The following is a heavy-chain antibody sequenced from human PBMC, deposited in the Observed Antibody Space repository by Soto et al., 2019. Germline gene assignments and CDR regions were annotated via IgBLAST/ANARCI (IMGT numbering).Heavy chain of an antibody. CDR3: ARGPFCSSAICYDPVYFDH. J-gene: IGHJ4*02. D-gene: IGHD2-2*01. V-gene: IGHV3-23*01. CDR1: GFPFSNCA. Sequence: EVQLLESGGGLVQPGGSLRLSCAASGFPFSNCAMNWVRQAPGKGLEWVSTSGSGGDTHYGDSVKGRFTVSRDNSKSALYLQMNGLRAEDTAVYFCARGPFCSSAICYDPVYFDHWGQGTLVTVSS. CDR2: SGSGGDT.